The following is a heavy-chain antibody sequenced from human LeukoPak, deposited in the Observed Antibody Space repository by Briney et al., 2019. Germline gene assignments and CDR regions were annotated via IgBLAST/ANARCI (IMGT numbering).Heavy chain of an antibody. V-gene: IGHV3-30-3*01. CDR3: AKDRVTAAGYYFDY. D-gene: IGHD6-13*01. Sequence: PGGSLRLSCAASGFTFSSYAMHWVRQAPGKGLEWVAVISYDGSNKYYADSVKGRFTISRDNSKNTLYLQMTSLRAEDTAVYYCAKDRVTAAGYYFDYWGQGILVTVSS. CDR2: ISYDGSNK. J-gene: IGHJ4*02. CDR1: GFTFSSYA.